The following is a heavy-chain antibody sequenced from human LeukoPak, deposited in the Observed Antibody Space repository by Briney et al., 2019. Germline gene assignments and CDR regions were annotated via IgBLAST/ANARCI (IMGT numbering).Heavy chain of an antibody. CDR3: ARDIGRLGWWFDP. V-gene: IGHV4-4*07. Sequence: SETLSLTCTVSGGSISGYYWSWIRQPAGKGLEWLGRIFSSGSTIYNPSLKSRVTISVDTSKNQFSLKLSSVTAADTAVYYCARDIGRLGWWFDPWGQGTLVTVSS. J-gene: IGHJ5*02. CDR2: IFSSGST. CDR1: GGSISGYY. D-gene: IGHD6-19*01.